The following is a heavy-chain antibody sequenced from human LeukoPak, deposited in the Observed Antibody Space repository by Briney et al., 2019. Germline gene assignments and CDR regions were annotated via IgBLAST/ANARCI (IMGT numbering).Heavy chain of an antibody. CDR3: ARGLRAYCGGDCYPFGY. Sequence: ASVKVSCKASGYTFTSYGFSWVGQAPGQGLEGMGWISAYNGNTNYAQKIQGRVTMTTDTSTSTAYMELRSLRSEDTAVYYCARGLRAYCGGDCYPFGYWGQGTLVTVSS. V-gene: IGHV1-18*01. D-gene: IGHD2-21*02. CDR2: ISAYNGNT. CDR1: GYTFTSYG. J-gene: IGHJ4*02.